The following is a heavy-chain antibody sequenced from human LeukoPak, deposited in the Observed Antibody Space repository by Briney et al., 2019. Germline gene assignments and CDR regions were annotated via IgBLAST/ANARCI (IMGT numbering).Heavy chain of an antibody. Sequence: ASVKVSCKASGYTFTGYYMHWVRQAPGQGLEWMGWINPNSGGTNYAQKFQGRVTMTRDTSISTAYMELNSLRAEDTAVYYCAKDEGGYNDYWGQGTLVTVSS. CDR1: GYTFTGYY. J-gene: IGHJ4*02. CDR3: AKDEGGYNDY. V-gene: IGHV1-2*02. CDR2: INPNSGGT. D-gene: IGHD5-24*01.